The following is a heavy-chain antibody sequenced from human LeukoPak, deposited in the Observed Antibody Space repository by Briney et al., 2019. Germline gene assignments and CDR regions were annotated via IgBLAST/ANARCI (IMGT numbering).Heavy chain of an antibody. CDR1: GFTFSSYE. CDR2: ISSSSSYI. D-gene: IGHD1-26*01. CDR3: ASALELFSPSGSDY. J-gene: IGHJ4*02. V-gene: IGHV3-21*01. Sequence: RSGGSLRLSCAASGFTFSSYEMNWVRQAPGKGLEWVSSISSSSSYIYYADSVKGRFTISRDNAKNSLYLQMNSLRAEDTAVYYCASALELFSPSGSDYWGQGTLVTVSS.